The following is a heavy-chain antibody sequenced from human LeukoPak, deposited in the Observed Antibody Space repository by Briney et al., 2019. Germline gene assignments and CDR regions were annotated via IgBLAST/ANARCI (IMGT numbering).Heavy chain of an antibody. D-gene: IGHD5-12*01. V-gene: IGHV1-2*06. CDR2: INPNSGGT. J-gene: IGHJ4*02. Sequence: GASVKVSCKASGYTFTGNYMHWLRQAPGQGLEWMGRINPNSGGTNYAQKFQGRVTMTRDTSISTAYMELSRLRSDDTAVYYCARVSDIVATIFFYWGQGTLVTVSS. CDR1: GYTFTGNY. CDR3: ARVSDIVATIFFY.